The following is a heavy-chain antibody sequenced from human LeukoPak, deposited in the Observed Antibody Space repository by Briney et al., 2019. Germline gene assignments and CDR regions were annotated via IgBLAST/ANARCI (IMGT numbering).Heavy chain of an antibody. CDR1: GGSFSGYY. CDR3: AREQKYYDILTGSRGDFDY. Sequence: SETLSLTCAVYGGSFSGYYWSWIRQPPGKGLEWIGRIYVGGTTNYNPSLKSRVTISVDTSKNQFSLKLTSVTAADTAVYYCAREQKYYDILTGSRGDFDYWGQGTLVTVSS. CDR2: IYVGGTT. J-gene: IGHJ4*02. D-gene: IGHD3-9*01. V-gene: IGHV4-34*11.